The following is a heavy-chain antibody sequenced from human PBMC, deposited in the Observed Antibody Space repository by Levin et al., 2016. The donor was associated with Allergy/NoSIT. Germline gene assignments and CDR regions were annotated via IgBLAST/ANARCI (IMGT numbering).Heavy chain of an antibody. D-gene: IGHD2-2*01. J-gene: IGHJ5*02. CDR3: ARSEGDCSSTSCYNWFDP. V-gene: IGHV1-3*01. Sequence: WVRQAPGQGLEWMGWINAGNGNTKYSQKFQGRVTITRDTSASTAYMELSSLRSEDTAVYYCARSEGDCSSTSCYNWFDPWGQGTLVTVSS. CDR2: INAGNGNT.